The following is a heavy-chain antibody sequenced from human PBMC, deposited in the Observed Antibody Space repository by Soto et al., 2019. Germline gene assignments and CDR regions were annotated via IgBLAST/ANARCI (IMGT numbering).Heavy chain of an antibody. CDR3: ASNYGSGSYYTTFDY. D-gene: IGHD3-10*01. CDR1: GGSISSSSYY. J-gene: IGHJ4*02. V-gene: IGHV4-39*07. CDR2: IYYSGST. Sequence: PSETLSLTCTVSGGSISSSSYYWGWIRQPPGKGLEWIGSIYYSGSTYYNPSLKSRVTISVDTSKNQFSLKLSSVTAADTAVYYCASNYGSGSYYTTFDYWGQGTLVTVSS.